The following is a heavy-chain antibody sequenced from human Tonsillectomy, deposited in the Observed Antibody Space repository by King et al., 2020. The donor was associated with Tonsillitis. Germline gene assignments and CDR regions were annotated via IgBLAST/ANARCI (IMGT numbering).Heavy chain of an antibody. CDR3: ARGSDYGDYGARWFDP. CDR1: GDTFTRNA. D-gene: IGHD4-17*01. Sequence: QLVQSGGEVKKPGASVKVSCKASGDTFTRNAINWVRQAPGQGLEWMGWISTDNFNTKYAQKFQGRVTMTTNTPTRTAYMERRSLRSDDTAVYYCARGSDYGDYGARWFDPWGQGTLVTVSS. V-gene: IGHV1-18*01. CDR2: ISTDNFNT. J-gene: IGHJ5*02.